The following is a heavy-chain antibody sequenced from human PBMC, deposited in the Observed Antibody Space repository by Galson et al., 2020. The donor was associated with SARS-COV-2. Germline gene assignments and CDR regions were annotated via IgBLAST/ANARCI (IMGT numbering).Heavy chain of an antibody. V-gene: IGHV3-73*01. J-gene: IGHJ4*02. Sequence: GESLKISCAASGFKFRDAAMHWVRQVSGKGLEWIGHIRSRDHNFATTYAASVTGRFTISRDDSKNTAFLQMNSLQTEDTAVYYCSGSKVGYWGRGTLVTVSS. CDR2: IRSRDHNFAT. D-gene: IGHD1-26*01. CDR1: GFKFRDAA. CDR3: SGSKVGY.